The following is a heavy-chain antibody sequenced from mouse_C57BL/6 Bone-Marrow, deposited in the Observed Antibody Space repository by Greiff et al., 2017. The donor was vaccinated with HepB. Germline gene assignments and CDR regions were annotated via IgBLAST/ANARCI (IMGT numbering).Heavy chain of an antibody. CDR3: ARPPKGFDY. CDR2: IYPRSGNT. V-gene: IGHV1-81*01. J-gene: IGHJ2*01. Sequence: QVQLQQSGAELARPGASVKLSCKASGYTFTSYGISWVKQGTGQGLEWIGEIYPRSGNTYYNEKFKGKATLTADKSSSTAYMELRSLTSEDSAVYFCARPPKGFDYWGQGTTLTVSS. CDR1: GYTFTSYG.